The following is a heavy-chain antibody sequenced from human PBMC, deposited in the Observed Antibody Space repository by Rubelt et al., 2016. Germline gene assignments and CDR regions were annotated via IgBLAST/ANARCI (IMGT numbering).Heavy chain of an antibody. J-gene: IGHJ5*02. D-gene: IGHD6-13*01. CDR2: IYYSGST. V-gene: IGHV4-39*01. CDR3: ARPEGSWYSIWFDP. Sequence: QLQLQESGPGLVKPSETLSLTCTVSGGSISSSSYYWGWIRQPPGKGLEWIGSIYYSGSTYYNRPLKGRGTISADTAKNQFSLKLSSVTAADTAVYYCARPEGSWYSIWFDPWGQGTLVTVSS. CDR1: GGSISSSSYY.